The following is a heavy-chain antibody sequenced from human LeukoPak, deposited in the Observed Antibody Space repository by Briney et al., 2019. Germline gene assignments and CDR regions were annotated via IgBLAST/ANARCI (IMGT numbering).Heavy chain of an antibody. D-gene: IGHD5-24*01. CDR3: VKGQMDY. CDR2: IGISGVST. CDR1: GFTFTSYA. J-gene: IGHJ4*02. Sequence: GGSLRLSCSASGFTFTSYAMHWVRQAPGKGLEYVSAIGISGVSTYYAGSVKGRFTISRDNSKNTLYLQMSTLRAEDTAVYYCVKGQMDYWGQGTLVTVSS. V-gene: IGHV3-64D*06.